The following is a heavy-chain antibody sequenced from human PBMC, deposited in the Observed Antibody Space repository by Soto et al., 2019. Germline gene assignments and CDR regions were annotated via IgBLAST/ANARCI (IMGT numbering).Heavy chain of an antibody. Sequence: SETLSLTCTVSGGSISSYYWSWIRQPPGKGLEWIGYIYYSGSTNYNPSLKSRVTISVDTSKNQFSLKLSSVTAADTAVYYCARLRKNSSSSISGYYYYMDVWGKGTTVTVSS. CDR1: GGSISSYY. CDR2: IYYSGST. J-gene: IGHJ6*03. CDR3: ARLRKNSSSSISGYYYYMDV. D-gene: IGHD6-6*01. V-gene: IGHV4-59*08.